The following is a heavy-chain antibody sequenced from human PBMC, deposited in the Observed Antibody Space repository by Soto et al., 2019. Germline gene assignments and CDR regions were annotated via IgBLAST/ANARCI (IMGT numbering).Heavy chain of an antibody. CDR3: ARDRGYCSGGSCYYYYGMDV. CDR1: GFTFSSYW. J-gene: IGHJ6*02. V-gene: IGHV3-74*01. Sequence: GGSLRLSCAASGFTFSSYWMHWVRQAPGKGLVWVSRINSDGSSTSYADSVKGRFTISRDNAKNTLYLQMNSLRAEDTAVYYCARDRGYCSGGSCYYYYGMDVWGQGTTVTVSS. D-gene: IGHD2-15*01. CDR2: INSDGSST.